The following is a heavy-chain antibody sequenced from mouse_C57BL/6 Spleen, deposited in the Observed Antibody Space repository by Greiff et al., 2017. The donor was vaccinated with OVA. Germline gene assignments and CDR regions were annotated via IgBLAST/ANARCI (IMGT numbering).Heavy chain of an antibody. CDR3: ARSTFTTVVAGAMDY. CDR2: IYPRSGNT. J-gene: IGHJ4*01. V-gene: IGHV1-81*01. D-gene: IGHD1-1*01. Sequence: QVHVKQSGAELARPGASVKLSCKASGYTFTSYGISWVKQRTGQGLEWIGEIYPRSGNTYYNEKFKGKGTLTADKSSSTAYMELRSLTSEDSAVYFCARSTFTTVVAGAMDYWGQGTSVTVSS. CDR1: GYTFTSYG.